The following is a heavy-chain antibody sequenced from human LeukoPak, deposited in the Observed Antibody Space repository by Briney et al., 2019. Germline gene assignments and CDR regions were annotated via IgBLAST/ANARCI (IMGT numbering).Heavy chain of an antibody. CDR2: IWYDGSNR. D-gene: IGHD3-16*01. J-gene: IGHJ4*02. Sequence: GGSLRLSCAASGFIFSYYGMHWVRQAPGKGLEWVAVIWYDGSNRYYADSLKGRFTISRDNSKNTLYLQMNSLTADDTAVYYCARDPLGVLSYYDYWGQGTLVTVSS. V-gene: IGHV3-33*01. CDR1: GFIFSYYG. CDR3: ARDPLGVLSYYDY.